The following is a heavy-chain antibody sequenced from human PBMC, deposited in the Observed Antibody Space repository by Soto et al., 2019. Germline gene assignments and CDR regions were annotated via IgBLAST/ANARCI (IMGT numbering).Heavy chain of an antibody. V-gene: IGHV1-69*13. CDR3: ARDIVVVPAALGYGMEV. CDR1: GGTFSSYA. D-gene: IGHD2-2*01. CDR2: IIPIFGTA. J-gene: IGHJ6*02. Sequence: GASVKVSCKASGGTFSSYAISWVRQAPGQGLEWMGGIIPIFGTANYAQKFQGRVTITADESTSTAYMELSSLRSEDTAVYYCARDIVVVPAALGYGMEVWGQGTTVTVSS.